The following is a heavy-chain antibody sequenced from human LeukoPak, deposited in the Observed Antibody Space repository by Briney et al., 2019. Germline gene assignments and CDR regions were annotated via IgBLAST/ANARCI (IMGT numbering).Heavy chain of an antibody. D-gene: IGHD4-17*01. J-gene: IGHJ6*03. CDR3: ARSYGDYFYYYYMDV. V-gene: IGHV4-34*01. CDR2: INHSGST. CDR1: GGSFSGYY. Sequence: SETLSLTCAVYGGSFSGYYWSWIRQPPGKGLEWIGEINHSGSTNYNPSLKSRVTISVDTSKNQFSLKLSSVTAADTAVYYCARSYGDYFYYYYMDVWGKGTTVTVSS.